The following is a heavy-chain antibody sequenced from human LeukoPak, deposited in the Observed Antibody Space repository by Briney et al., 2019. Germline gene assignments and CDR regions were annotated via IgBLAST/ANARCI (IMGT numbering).Heavy chain of an antibody. D-gene: IGHD3-10*01. CDR1: GGSISSSSYY. CDR2: INYSGST. CDR3: ARRRGLGIDY. J-gene: IGHJ4*02. Sequence: SETLSLTCTVSGGSISSSSYYWGWIRQPPGKGLEWIGSINYSGSTYYNPSLKSRVTISVDTSKNQFSLKLSSVTAADTAVHYCARRRGLGIDYWGQGTLVTVSS. V-gene: IGHV4-39*01.